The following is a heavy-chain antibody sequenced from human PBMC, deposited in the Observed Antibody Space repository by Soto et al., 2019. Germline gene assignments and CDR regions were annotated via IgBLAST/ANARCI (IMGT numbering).Heavy chain of an antibody. V-gene: IGHV3-33*01. J-gene: IGHJ6*02. D-gene: IGHD3-16*01. CDR2: IWYDGSNK. CDR1: GFTFSSYG. Sequence: GGSLRLSCAASGFTFSSYGMHWVRQAPGKGLEWVAVIWYDGSNKYYADSVKGRFTISRDNARNSLYLQMNSLRAADTAVYYCARGGPNWDYYFYGMDVWGQGTTVTVSS. CDR3: ARGGPNWDYYFYGMDV.